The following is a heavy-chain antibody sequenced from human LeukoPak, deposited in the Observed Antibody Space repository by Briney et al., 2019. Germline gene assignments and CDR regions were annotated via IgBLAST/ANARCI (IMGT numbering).Heavy chain of an antibody. Sequence: SETLSLTCTVSGGSISSYYWSWIRQPPGKGLEWIGYIYYSGSTNYNPSLKSRVTISVDTSKNQFSLKLSSVTAADAAVYYCASYCSSISCYGYYFDYWGQGTLVTVSS. CDR3: ASYCSSISCYGYYFDY. J-gene: IGHJ4*02. D-gene: IGHD2-2*01. CDR1: GGSISSYY. V-gene: IGHV4-59*01. CDR2: IYYSGST.